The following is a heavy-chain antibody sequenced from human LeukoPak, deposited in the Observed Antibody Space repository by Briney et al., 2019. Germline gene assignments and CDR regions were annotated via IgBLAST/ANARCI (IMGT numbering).Heavy chain of an antibody. CDR3: ARYSKPTYYFDY. D-gene: IGHD4-11*01. V-gene: IGHV4-59*08. Sequence: SETLSLTCAVYGGSFSGYYWSWIRQPPGKGLEWIGYIYYSGSTNYNPSLKSRVTISVDTSKNQFSLKLSSVTAADTAVYYCARYSKPTYYFDYWGQGTLVTVSS. CDR1: GGSFSGYY. CDR2: IYYSGST. J-gene: IGHJ4*02.